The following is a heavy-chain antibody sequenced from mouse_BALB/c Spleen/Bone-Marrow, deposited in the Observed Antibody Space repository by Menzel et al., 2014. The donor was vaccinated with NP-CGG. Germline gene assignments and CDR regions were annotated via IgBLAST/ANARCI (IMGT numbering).Heavy chain of an antibody. CDR2: ISSGGGYT. D-gene: IGHD4-1*01. Sequence: EVKVEQSGGDLVKPGGSLKLSCAASGFTFSTYGMSWVRQTPDTRPEWVATISSGGGYTYYPDSVKGRFTISRDNANNTLYLQMSSLKSEDTAMYYCTRQRNWDHYAMDYWGQGTSVTVSS. J-gene: IGHJ4*01. CDR1: GFTFSTYG. CDR3: TRQRNWDHYAMDY. V-gene: IGHV5-6*02.